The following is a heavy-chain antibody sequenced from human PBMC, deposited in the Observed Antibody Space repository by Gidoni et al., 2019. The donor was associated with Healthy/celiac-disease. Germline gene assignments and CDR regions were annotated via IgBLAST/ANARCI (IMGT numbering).Heavy chain of an antibody. CDR1: GFPFSSYA. J-gene: IGHJ6*03. Sequence: QVQLVESGGGVVQPGRSLSLPCAAPGFPFSSYALHWVRQAPGKGLGWVAVISYDGSNKYYADSVKGRFTISRDNSKNTLYLQMNSLRAEDTAVYYCAREGYYDFWSGYWPYYYYMDVWGKGTTVTVSS. V-gene: IGHV3-30*04. CDR2: ISYDGSNK. D-gene: IGHD3-3*01. CDR3: AREGYYDFWSGYWPYYYYMDV.